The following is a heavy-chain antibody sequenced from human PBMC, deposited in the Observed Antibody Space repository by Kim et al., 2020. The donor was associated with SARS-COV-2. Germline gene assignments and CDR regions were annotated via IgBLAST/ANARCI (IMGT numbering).Heavy chain of an antibody. CDR2: ISAYNGNT. CDR1: GYTFTSYG. CDR3: ARETLLLWFGELLSDYYGMDV. Sequence: ASVKVSCKASGYTFTSYGISWVRQAPGQGLEWMGGISAYNGNTNYAQKLQGRVTMTTDTSTSTAYMELRSLRSDDTAVYYCARETLLLWFGELLSDYYGMDVWGQGTMVTVSS. J-gene: IGHJ6*02. D-gene: IGHD3-10*01. V-gene: IGHV1-18*01.